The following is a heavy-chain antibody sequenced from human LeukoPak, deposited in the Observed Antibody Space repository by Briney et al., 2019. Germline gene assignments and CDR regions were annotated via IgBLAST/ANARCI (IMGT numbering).Heavy chain of an antibody. CDR3: ARDRTVAVSGTSGY. V-gene: IGHV3-7*01. CDR1: GLTFSDFW. CDR2: IKEDGTEK. J-gene: IGHJ4*02. D-gene: IGHD1-26*01. Sequence: GGSLRLSCAGSGLTFSDFWMTWVRQTPGKGLEWVANIKEDGTEKNLVDSVKGRFTISRDNSKNTLYLQMNSLRAEDTAVYYCARDRTVAVSGTSGYWGQGTLVTVSS.